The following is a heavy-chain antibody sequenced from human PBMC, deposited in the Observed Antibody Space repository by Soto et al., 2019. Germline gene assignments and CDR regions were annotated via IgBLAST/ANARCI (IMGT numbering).Heavy chain of an antibody. Sequence: GTSVKVSCKASGYTFTSYYMHWVRQAPGQGLEWMGVINPIFGTANYAQKFQGRVTITADESTSTAYMELNSLKSEDTAVFYCARVAAGYEMAVAGVFDYWGQGTLVTVSS. J-gene: IGHJ4*02. D-gene: IGHD6-19*01. CDR2: INPIFGTA. CDR3: ARVAAGYEMAVAGVFDY. V-gene: IGHV1-69*13. CDR1: GYTFTSYY.